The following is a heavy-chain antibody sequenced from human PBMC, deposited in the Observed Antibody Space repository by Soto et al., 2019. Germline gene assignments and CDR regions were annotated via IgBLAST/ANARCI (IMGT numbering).Heavy chain of an antibody. D-gene: IGHD6-19*01. CDR2: ISGSGNDA. J-gene: IGHJ5*01. V-gene: IGHV3-23*01. Sequence: GGSLRLSCAASGIPFSHYAMSWVRPAPGRGLQWASAISGSGNDASYADSVRGRFTSSRDNSRDTLYLQMTSLRADATAVYYCGKERRSSGWFVCDNW. CDR3: GKERRSSGWFVCDNW. CDR1: GIPFSHYA.